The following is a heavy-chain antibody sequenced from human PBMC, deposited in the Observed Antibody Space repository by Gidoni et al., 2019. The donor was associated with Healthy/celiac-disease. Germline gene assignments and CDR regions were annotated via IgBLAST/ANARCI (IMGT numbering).Heavy chain of an antibody. V-gene: IGHV3-48*01. D-gene: IGHD3-22*01. CDR3: ARYYYYDSSGYPFAFDI. Sequence: EVQLVESGGGLVQPGGSLRLSCAASGFTFSSYSMNWVRQAPGKGLEWVSYISSSSSTRYYADSVKGRFTISRDNAKNSLYLQMNSLRAEDTAVYYCARYYYYDSSGYPFAFDIWGQGTMVTVSS. J-gene: IGHJ3*02. CDR1: GFTFSSYS. CDR2: ISSSSSTR.